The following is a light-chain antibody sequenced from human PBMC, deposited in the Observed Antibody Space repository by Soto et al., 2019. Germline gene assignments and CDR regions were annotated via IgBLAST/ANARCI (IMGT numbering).Light chain of an antibody. CDR1: QSVSSD. CDR2: SAS. J-gene: IGKJ1*01. CDR3: QQYNNWPRT. V-gene: IGKV3-15*01. Sequence: DIVMTQSPAPLSVSPGERATLSCMASQSVSSDLAWYHQKPGQAPKLLIYSASTRATGIPARFSGSGSGTEFTLTINSLQSEDVAVYYCQQYNNWPRTFGQGTKVDIK.